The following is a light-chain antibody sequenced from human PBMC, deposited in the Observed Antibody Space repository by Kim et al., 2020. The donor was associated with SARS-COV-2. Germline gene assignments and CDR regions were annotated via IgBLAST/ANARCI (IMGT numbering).Light chain of an antibody. J-gene: IGLJ3*02. CDR2: DEN. CDR1: SLRKYY. Sequence: SSELTQDPSVSVALGQTVRITCQGDSLRKYYASWYQHKPGQAPVLVICDENNRPSGIPDRFSGSSSGNTASLTITGAQAEDEADYYCNSRDSTGYHVVFG. CDR3: NSRDSTGYHVV. V-gene: IGLV3-19*01.